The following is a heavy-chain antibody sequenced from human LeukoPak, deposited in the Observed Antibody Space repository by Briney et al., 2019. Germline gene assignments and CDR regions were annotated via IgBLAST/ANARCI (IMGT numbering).Heavy chain of an antibody. CDR3: ARGNGYSPRGGFDI. CDR2: INPNSGGT. Sequence: ASVKVSCKASGYTFTGYYMHWVRQAPGQGLEWMGWINPNSGGTNYAQKFQGRVTMTRDTSISTAYMELSSLRSDDTAVYYCARGNGYSPRGGFDIWGQGTMVTVSS. J-gene: IGHJ3*02. D-gene: IGHD5-24*01. CDR1: GYTFTGYY. V-gene: IGHV1-2*02.